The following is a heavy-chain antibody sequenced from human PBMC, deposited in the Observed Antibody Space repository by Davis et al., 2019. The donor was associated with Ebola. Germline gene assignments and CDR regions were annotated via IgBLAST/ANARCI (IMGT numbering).Heavy chain of an antibody. D-gene: IGHD3-22*01. CDR3: ARHRYYDSSGYLFDY. CDR1: GGSISSYY. J-gene: IGHJ4*02. Sequence: SETLSLTCTVSGGSISSYYWSWIRQPPGKGLEWIGYIYYSGSTNYNPSLKSRVTISVDTSKSQFSLKLSSVTAADTAVYYCARHRYYDSSGYLFDYWGQGTLVTVSS. CDR2: IYYSGST. V-gene: IGHV4-59*08.